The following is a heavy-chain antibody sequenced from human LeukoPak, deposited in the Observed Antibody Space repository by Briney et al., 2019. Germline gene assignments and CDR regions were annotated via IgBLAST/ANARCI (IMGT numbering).Heavy chain of an antibody. CDR2: ISSSSYI. V-gene: IGHV3-21*01. D-gene: IGHD6-13*01. J-gene: IGHJ4*02. Sequence: GGSLRLSCAASGFTFSSYSMNWVRQAPGKGLEWVSSISSSSYIYYADSVKGRLTISRDNAKNSLYLQMNSLRAEDTAVYYCARVIAAAGTLDYWGQGTLVTVSS. CDR3: ARVIAAAGTLDY. CDR1: GFTFSSYS.